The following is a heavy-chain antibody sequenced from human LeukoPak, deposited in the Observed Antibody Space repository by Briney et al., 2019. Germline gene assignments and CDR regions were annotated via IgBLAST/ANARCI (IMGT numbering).Heavy chain of an antibody. V-gene: IGHV4-59*01. J-gene: IGHJ4*02. D-gene: IGHD5-18*01. CDR2: IYYSGST. Sequence: PSETLSLTCIVSGGSISSYYWSWIRQPPGKGLEWIGYIYYSGSTNYNPSLKSRVTISVDTSKNQFSLKLSSVTAADTAVYYCATSGTQLWFDYWGQGTLVTVSS. CDR1: GGSISSYY. CDR3: ATSGTQLWFDY.